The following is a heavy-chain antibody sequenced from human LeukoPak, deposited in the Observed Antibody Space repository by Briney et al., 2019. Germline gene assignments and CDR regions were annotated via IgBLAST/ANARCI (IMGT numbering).Heavy chain of an antibody. V-gene: IGHV4-34*01. CDR2: INHSGST. D-gene: IGHD2-15*01. J-gene: IGHJ5*02. Sequence: SETLSLTCAVYGGSFSGYYWSWIRQPPGKGLEWIGEINHSGSTNYNPSLKSRVTISVDTSKNQFSLKLNSVTAADTAVYYCARGLVVVVAASQSVWWFDPWGQGTLVTVSS. CDR3: ARGLVVVVAASQSVWWFDP. CDR1: GGSFSGYY.